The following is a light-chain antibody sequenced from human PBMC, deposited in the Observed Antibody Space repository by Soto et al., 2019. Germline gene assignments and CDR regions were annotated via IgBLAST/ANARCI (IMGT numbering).Light chain of an antibody. V-gene: IGLV3-27*01. J-gene: IGLJ3*02. CDR2: KDS. Sequence: SSELTQPSSVSVSPGQTARITCSGDVLAKKYARWFQQQPGQAPVLVIYKDSERPSGIPERFSGSSSGTTVTLTISGAQVEDEADYYCYSAADNNLVFGGGTKLTVL. CDR3: YSAADNNLV. CDR1: VLAKKY.